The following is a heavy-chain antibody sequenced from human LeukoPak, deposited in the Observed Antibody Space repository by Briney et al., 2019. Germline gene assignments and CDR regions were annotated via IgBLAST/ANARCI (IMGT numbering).Heavy chain of an antibody. D-gene: IGHD3-22*01. CDR2: IYDSEST. Sequence: PSETLSLTCTVSGGSIRSSYYYWGWIRQPPGKGLEWIGSIYDSESTYYNPSLKSRVTISVDTSKNQFSLKLSSVTAADTAVYYCASHASYCDSQSDYWGQGTLVTVSS. CDR3: ASHASYCDSQSDY. J-gene: IGHJ4*02. V-gene: IGHV4-39*01. CDR1: GGSIRSSYYY.